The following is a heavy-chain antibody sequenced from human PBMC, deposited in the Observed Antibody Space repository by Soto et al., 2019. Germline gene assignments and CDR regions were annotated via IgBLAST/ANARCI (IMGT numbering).Heavy chain of an antibody. CDR1: GFTFSSYA. V-gene: IGHV3-30-3*01. CDR3: LGSGSGGSLVWFDP. J-gene: IGHJ5*02. Sequence: GGSLRLSCAASGFTFSSYAMHWVRQAPGKGLEWVAVISYDGSNKYYADSVKGRFTISRDNSKNTLYLQMNSLRAEDTAVYYCLGSGSGGSLVWFDPWGQGTLVTVSS. CDR2: ISYDGSNK. D-gene: IGHD2-15*01.